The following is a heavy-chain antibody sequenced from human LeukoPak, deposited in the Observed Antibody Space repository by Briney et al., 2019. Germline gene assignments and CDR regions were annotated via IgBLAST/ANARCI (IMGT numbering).Heavy chain of an antibody. CDR2: IRYDGNNK. J-gene: IGHJ4*02. Sequence: PGGSLKLSCAASGFTFSTYGMQWVRQAPGKGLEWVAFIRYDGNNKYYADFVKGRFTISRDNSKNTLYLHMNSLRTEDTAVYYCAKIEGKYQLANVPDHWGQGTLVTVSS. V-gene: IGHV3-30*02. D-gene: IGHD2-2*01. CDR1: GFTFSTYG. CDR3: AKIEGKYQLANVPDH.